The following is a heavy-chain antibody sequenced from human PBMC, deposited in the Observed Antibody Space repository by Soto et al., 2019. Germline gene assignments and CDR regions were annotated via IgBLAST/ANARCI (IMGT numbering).Heavy chain of an antibody. V-gene: IGHV3-23*01. CDR3: VILADGKFDL. CDR1: GFTFGDNS. CDR2: ISDTINKT. Sequence: EVLLLGSGGGLVQPGGSLRLSCSASGFTFGDNSMAWVRQAPGKGLECVTYISDTINKTFYADPLKGRFTISRDNTRNRLYLEMKSLRAEDTALYYCVILADGKFDLWGQGTLVIVSS. J-gene: IGHJ5*02. D-gene: IGHD6-19*01.